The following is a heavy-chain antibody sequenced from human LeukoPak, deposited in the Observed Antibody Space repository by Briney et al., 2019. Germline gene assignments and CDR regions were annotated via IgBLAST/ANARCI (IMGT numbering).Heavy chain of an antibody. CDR2: ISGSGGGT. CDR3: AKDQRSIAVAGYFDY. Sequence: GGSLRLSCAASGFTFTSYAMSWVRQAPGKGLEWVSSISGSGGGTFYADSVKGRFTISRDNSKNTLYLQMNSLRVEDTAVYYCAKDQRSIAVAGYFDYWGQGTLVTVSS. V-gene: IGHV3-23*01. CDR1: GFTFTSYA. D-gene: IGHD6-19*01. J-gene: IGHJ4*02.